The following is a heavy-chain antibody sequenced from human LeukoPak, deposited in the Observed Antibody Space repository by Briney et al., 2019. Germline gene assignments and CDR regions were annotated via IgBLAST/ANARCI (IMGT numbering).Heavy chain of an antibody. J-gene: IGHJ4*02. Sequence: SETLSLTCTVSGGSISSYYWSWIRQPPGKGLEWIGYIYYRGSTNYNPSLKSRVTISVDTSKNQFSLRLSSVTAADTAVYYYARLSAYSSGHYYSDYWGQGTLVTVSS. D-gene: IGHD3-22*01. CDR2: IYYRGST. V-gene: IGHV4-59*01. CDR3: ARLSAYSSGHYYSDY. CDR1: GGSISSYY.